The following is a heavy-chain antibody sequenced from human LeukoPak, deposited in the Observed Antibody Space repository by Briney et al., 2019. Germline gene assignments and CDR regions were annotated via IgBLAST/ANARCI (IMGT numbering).Heavy chain of an antibody. CDR1: GFTFSSYS. V-gene: IGHV3-21*01. CDR2: ISSSSYI. Sequence: GGSLRLSCAASGFTFSSYSMNWVRQAPGKGLEWVSSISSSSYIYYADSVKGRFTISRDNAKNSLYLQMNSLRAEDTAVYYCAKERYSSSSLFAVTPFDYWGQGTRITVSS. J-gene: IGHJ4*02. CDR3: AKERYSSSSLFAVTPFDY. D-gene: IGHD6-13*01.